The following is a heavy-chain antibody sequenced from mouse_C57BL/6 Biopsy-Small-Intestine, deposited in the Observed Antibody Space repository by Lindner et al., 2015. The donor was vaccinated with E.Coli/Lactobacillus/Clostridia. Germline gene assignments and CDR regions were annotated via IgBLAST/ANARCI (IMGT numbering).Heavy chain of an antibody. CDR3: VRGYYGSTYGYYFDY. V-gene: IGHV3-1*01. Sequence: VQLQESGPGMVKPSQSLSLTCTVTGYSITSGYDWHWIRHFPGNKLEWMGYIGYSGSTNFNPSFKSRISITHDTSKNHFFLKLNSVTTEDTATYYCVRGYYGSTYGYYFDYWGQGTTLTVSS. CDR2: IGYSGST. CDR1: GYSITSGYD. J-gene: IGHJ2*01. D-gene: IGHD1-1*01.